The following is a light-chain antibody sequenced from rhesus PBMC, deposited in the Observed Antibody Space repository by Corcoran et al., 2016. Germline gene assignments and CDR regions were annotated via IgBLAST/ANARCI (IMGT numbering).Light chain of an antibody. CDR1: QGISSY. J-gene: IGKJ1*01. CDR2: YAA. Sequence: DIQMTQSPSSVSASVGDRVTITCRASQGISSYLACYQQKQGKAPKLRIYYAATLQSGVPSRFSGSGSGTEFTLTISSLQPEDFATYYCQKYDSLPPTFGQGTKVKIK. V-gene: IGKV1-25*01. CDR3: QKYDSLPPT.